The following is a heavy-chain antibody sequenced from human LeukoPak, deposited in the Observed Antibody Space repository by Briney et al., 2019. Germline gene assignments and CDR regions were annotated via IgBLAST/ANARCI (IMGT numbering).Heavy chain of an antibody. J-gene: IGHJ4*02. D-gene: IGHD3-10*01. V-gene: IGHV1-69*13. CDR1: GGTFSSYA. Sequence: GASVKVSCKASGGTFSSYAISWVRQAPGQGLEWMGGIIPIFGTANYAQKFQGRVTITADESTSTAYMELSSLRSEDTAVYYCARDRALWFGELLDSYYFDYWGQGTLVTVSS. CDR2: IIPIFGTA. CDR3: ARDRALWFGELLDSYYFDY.